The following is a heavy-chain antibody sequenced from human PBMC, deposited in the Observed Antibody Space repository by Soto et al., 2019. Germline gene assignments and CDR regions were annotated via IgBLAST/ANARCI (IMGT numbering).Heavy chain of an antibody. D-gene: IGHD3-10*01. CDR3: TTGADNFFRDPTGGVDY. V-gene: IGHV3-15*01. CDR2: IKSKTDGGTT. CDR1: GFTFSNAW. Sequence: GGSLRLSCAASGFTFSNAWMSWVRQAPGKGLEWVGRIKSKTDGGTTDYAAPVKGRFTISRDDSKNTLYLQMNSLKTEDTAVYYCTTGADNFFRDPTGGVDYWGQGTLVTVSS. J-gene: IGHJ4*02.